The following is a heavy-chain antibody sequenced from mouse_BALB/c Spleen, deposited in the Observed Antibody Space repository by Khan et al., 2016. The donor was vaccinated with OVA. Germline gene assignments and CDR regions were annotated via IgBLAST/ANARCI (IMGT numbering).Heavy chain of an antibody. CDR3: ARGYEFFPY. CDR2: VNPNNGDT. Sequence: VQLKQSGPDLVKPGASVKISCKASGYSFTVYYMTWVKQSHGKSPEWIGRVNPNNGDTNYNQNFKGKAILTVDQSSNTAYIELRSLTSEDSAVFYCARGYEFFPYWGQGTLVTVSA. D-gene: IGHD2-12*01. CDR1: GYSFTVYY. J-gene: IGHJ3*01. V-gene: IGHV1-26*01.